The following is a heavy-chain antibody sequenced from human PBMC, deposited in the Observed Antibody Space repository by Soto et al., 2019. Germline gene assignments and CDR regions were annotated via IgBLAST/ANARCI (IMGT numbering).Heavy chain of an antibody. CDR3: AKVGYYYASDPDFDY. D-gene: IGHD3-10*01. J-gene: IGHJ4*02. V-gene: IGHV3-30*18. Sequence: QVQLVESGGGVVQPGRSLRLSCAASGFTFSSYGMHWVRQAPGKGLEWVAVISYDGSNKYYADSVKGRFTISRDNSKNTLYLQMNSLRAEDTAVYYCAKVGYYYASDPDFDYWGQGTLVTVSA. CDR1: GFTFSSYG. CDR2: ISYDGSNK.